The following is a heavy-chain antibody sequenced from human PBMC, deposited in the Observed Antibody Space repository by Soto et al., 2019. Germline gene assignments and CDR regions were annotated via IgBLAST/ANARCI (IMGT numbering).Heavy chain of an antibody. CDR2: IYYSGST. V-gene: IGHV4-59*08. CDR3: ATTIGTYCGGDCYSLDY. CDR1: GGSISSYY. J-gene: IGHJ4*02. Sequence: SETLSLTCTVSGGSISSYYWSWIRQPPGKGLEWIGYIYYSGSTNYNPSLKSRVTISVDTSKNQFSLKLSSVTAADTAVYYCATTIGTYCGGDCYSLDYWGQGTLVTVSS. D-gene: IGHD2-21*01.